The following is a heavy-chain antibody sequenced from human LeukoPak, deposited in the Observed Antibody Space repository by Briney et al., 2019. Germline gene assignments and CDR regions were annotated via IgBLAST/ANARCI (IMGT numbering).Heavy chain of an antibody. Sequence: VASVKVSCKASGYTFTSYDINWVRQATGQGLEWMGWMNPNSGNTGYAQKFQGRVTMTTDTSTSTAYMELRSLRSDDTAVYYCARDLHRVVVRGVPHYYYYMDVWGKGTTVTISS. J-gene: IGHJ6*03. D-gene: IGHD3-10*01. CDR1: GYTFTSYD. V-gene: IGHV1-8*01. CDR2: MNPNSGNT. CDR3: ARDLHRVVVRGVPHYYYYMDV.